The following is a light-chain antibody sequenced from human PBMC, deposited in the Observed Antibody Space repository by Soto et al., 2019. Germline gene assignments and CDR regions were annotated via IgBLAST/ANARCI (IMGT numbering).Light chain of an antibody. CDR1: QSVLDSSRDKNY. CDR2: WAS. J-gene: IGKJ5*01. Sequence: DIVVTQSPDSLAVSLGERATINCKASQSVLDSSRDKNYLAWYQQKPGQPPKLLIYWASTRKSGVPDRFSGSGSGTDFTLTINTLQAEDVAVYHCQQYYSSTQITFGQGTRLEIK. V-gene: IGKV4-1*01. CDR3: QQYYSSTQIT.